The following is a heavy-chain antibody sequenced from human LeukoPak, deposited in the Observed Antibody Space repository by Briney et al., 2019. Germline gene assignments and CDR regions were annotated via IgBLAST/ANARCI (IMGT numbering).Heavy chain of an antibody. V-gene: IGHV1-2*04. CDR2: INPNSGGT. J-gene: IGHJ4*02. CDR1: GYTFTGYY. Sequence: ASVKVSCKASGYTFTGYYMHWVRQAPGQGLEWRGWINPNSGGTNYAQKFQGWVTMTRDTSISTAYMELSRLRSDDTAVYYCARAGTAMDYFDYWGQGTLVTVSS. D-gene: IGHD5-18*01. CDR3: ARAGTAMDYFDY.